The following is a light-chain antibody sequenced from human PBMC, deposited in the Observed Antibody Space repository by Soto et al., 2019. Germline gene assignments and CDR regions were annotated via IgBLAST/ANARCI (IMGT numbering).Light chain of an antibody. Sequence: NFMLTQPHSVSESPGKTVTISCTRSSGSIASNYVQWYQQCPGSSPTTVIYEDNQRPSGVPDRFSGSIDSSSNSASLTISGLQTEDEADYYCQSYDSSNQVFGGGTKLTVL. CDR1: SGSIASNY. CDR2: EDN. CDR3: QSYDSSNQV. J-gene: IGLJ3*02. V-gene: IGLV6-57*01.